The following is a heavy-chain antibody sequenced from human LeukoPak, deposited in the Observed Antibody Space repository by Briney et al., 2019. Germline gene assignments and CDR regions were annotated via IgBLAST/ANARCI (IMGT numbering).Heavy chain of an antibody. CDR1: GFTFSSYW. Sequence: GGSLRLSCAASGFTFSSYWMSWVRQAPGKGLEWVANIKQDETEKFYVDSVKGRFIISRDTAKNSLYLQINSLRAEDTAVYYCARGRYSSRSGGYYFDIWGQGTLVTVSS. CDR2: IKQDETEK. CDR3: ARGRYSSRSGGYYFDI. J-gene: IGHJ4*02. V-gene: IGHV3-7*01. D-gene: IGHD2-2*01.